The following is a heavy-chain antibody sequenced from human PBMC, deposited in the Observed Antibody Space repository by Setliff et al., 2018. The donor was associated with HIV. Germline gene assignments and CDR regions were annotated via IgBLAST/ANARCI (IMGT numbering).Heavy chain of an antibody. CDR2: ITQGGDSA. Sequence: HPGGSLRLSCATSGFTFSSHVMGWVRQAPGKGLEWVSVITQGGDSAYYADSVQGRFTISKDHSKNTLYLQMNSLRAEDTAMYYCAKLLFFAFHTWGQGTMVTVSS. CDR3: AKLLFFAFHT. J-gene: IGHJ3*02. V-gene: IGHV3-23*01. CDR1: GFTFSSHV. D-gene: IGHD3-3*01.